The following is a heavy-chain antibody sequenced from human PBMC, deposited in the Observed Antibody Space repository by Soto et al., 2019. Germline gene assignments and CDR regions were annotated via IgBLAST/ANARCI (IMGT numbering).Heavy chain of an antibody. D-gene: IGHD6-13*01. J-gene: IGHJ6*02. V-gene: IGHV5-10-1*01. CDR3: ARQGQQLAPHYYYYGMDV. CDR1: GYSFTSYW. CDR2: IDPSDSYT. Sequence: PGESLKISCKGSGYSFTSYWISWVRQMPGKGLEWMGRIDPSDSYTNYSPSFQGHVTISADKSISTAYLQWSSLKASDTAMYYCARQGQQLAPHYYYYGMDVWGQGNTVTVSS.